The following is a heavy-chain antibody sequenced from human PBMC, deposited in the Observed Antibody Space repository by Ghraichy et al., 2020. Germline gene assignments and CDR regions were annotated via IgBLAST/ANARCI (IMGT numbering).Heavy chain of an antibody. CDR2: ISGSGGST. CDR1: GFTFSSYA. CDR3: AKKPARRGYDSSGYSD. V-gene: IGHV3-23*01. D-gene: IGHD3-22*01. Sequence: GGSLRLSCAASGFTFSSYAMSWVRQAPGKGLEWVSAISGSGGSTYYADSVKGRFTISRDNSKNTLYLQMNSLRAEDTAVYYCAKKPARRGYDSSGYSDWGQGTLVTVSS. J-gene: IGHJ4*02.